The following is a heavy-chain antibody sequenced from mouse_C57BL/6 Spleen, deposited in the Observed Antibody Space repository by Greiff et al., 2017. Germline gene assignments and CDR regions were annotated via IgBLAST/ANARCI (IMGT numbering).Heavy chain of an antibody. CDR1: GYTFTDYY. CDR3: ARSRGPGDY. Sequence: EVQLQQSGPELVKPGASVKISCKASGYTFTDYYMNWVKQSHGKSLEWIGDINPNTGGTSYNQKFKGKATLTVDKSSSTAYMELRSLTSEDSAVYYCARSRGPGDYWGQGTSVTVSS. D-gene: IGHD3-1*01. V-gene: IGHV1-26*01. CDR2: INPNTGGT. J-gene: IGHJ4*01.